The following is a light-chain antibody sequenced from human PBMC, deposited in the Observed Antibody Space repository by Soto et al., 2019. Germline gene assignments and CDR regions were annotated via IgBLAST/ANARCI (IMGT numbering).Light chain of an antibody. J-gene: IGLJ1*01. CDR2: DVS. CDR3: SSYTSSSTLAYV. CDR1: SSDVGGYNY. Sequence: QSVLTQPASVSGSXGQSITISCTGTSSDVGGYNYVSWYQQHPGKAPKLMIYDVSNRPSGVSNRFSGSKSGNTASLTISGLQAEDEADYYCSSYTSSSTLAYVFGTGTKVTVL. V-gene: IGLV2-14*01.